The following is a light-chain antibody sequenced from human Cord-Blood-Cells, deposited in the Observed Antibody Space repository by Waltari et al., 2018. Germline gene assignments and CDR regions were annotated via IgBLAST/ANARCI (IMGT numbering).Light chain of an antibody. Sequence: QSALTQPASVSGSPGQSITISCTGTSSAVGSYNLDSWYQQHPDKAPNLMIYEGSKRPSGVLNRFSGSKSGNTASLTVAGLLAEDESDYYCCSYAGSSTFVFGGGTKLPVL. CDR3: CSYAGSSTFV. CDR2: EGS. V-gene: IGLV2-23*01. J-gene: IGLJ2*01. CDR1: SSAVGSYNL.